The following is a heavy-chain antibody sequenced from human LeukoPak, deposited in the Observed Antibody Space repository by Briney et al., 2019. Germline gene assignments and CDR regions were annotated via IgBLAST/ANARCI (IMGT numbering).Heavy chain of an antibody. D-gene: IGHD5-12*01. CDR3: ASVLGYSGYARGFDP. CDR1: GFTFSSYS. J-gene: IGHJ5*02. V-gene: IGHV3-48*01. Sequence: GGSLRLSCAASGFTFSSYSMNWVRQAPGKGLEWVSYISSSSSTIYYADSVKGRFTTSRDNAKNSLYLQMNSLRAEDTAVYYCASVLGYSGYARGFDPWGQGTLVTVSS. CDR2: ISSSSSTI.